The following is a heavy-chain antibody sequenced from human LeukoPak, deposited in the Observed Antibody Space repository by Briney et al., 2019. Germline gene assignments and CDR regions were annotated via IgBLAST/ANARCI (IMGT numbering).Heavy chain of an antibody. Sequence: SETLSLTCTVSGGSISSYYWSWIRQPPGKGLEWIGYIYYSGNTNYNPSLKSRVTISVDTSKNQFSLKLSSVTAADTAVYYCAREVSRIIAVAGYFDYWGQGTLVTVSS. J-gene: IGHJ4*02. D-gene: IGHD6-19*01. CDR1: GGSISSYY. V-gene: IGHV4-59*01. CDR2: IYYSGNT. CDR3: AREVSRIIAVAGYFDY.